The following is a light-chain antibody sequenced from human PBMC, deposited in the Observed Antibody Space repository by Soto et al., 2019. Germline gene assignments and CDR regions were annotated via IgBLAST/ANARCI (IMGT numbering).Light chain of an antibody. CDR2: DAS. J-gene: IGKJ5*01. CDR1: QSLLYXDGKTY. Sequence: XVLTQXXLXXXXTPGQPASMSXKSTQSLLYXDGKTYLYWYLQRXGXPPQLLIYDASNRFSGXXXXXXXXXSGTDFTLKISRVEAEDVGVYYCMQRTHVPITFGQGTRLEIK. V-gene: IGKV2D-29*01. CDR3: MQRTHVPIT.